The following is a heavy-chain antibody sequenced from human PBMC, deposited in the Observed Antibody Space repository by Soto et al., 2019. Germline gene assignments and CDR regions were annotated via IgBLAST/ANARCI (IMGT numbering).Heavy chain of an antibody. CDR3: ARDLEDYYGSGRFDP. J-gene: IGHJ5*02. Sequence: GASVKVSCKASGYTFTSYAMHWVRQAPGQRLEWMGWINAGNGNTKYSQKFQGRVTITRDTSASTAYMELSSLRSEDTAVYYCARDLEDYYGSGRFDPWGQGTLVTVSS. D-gene: IGHD3-10*01. CDR2: INAGNGNT. CDR1: GYTFTSYA. V-gene: IGHV1-3*01.